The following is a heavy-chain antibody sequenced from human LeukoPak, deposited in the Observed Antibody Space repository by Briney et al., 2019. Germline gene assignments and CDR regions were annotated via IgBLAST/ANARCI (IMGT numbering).Heavy chain of an antibody. Sequence: ASVKVSCKASGYTFTGYYMHWVRQAPGQGLEWMGWINPNSGGTNYAQKLQGRVTMTTDTSTSTAYMELRSLRSDDTAVYYCAREGFWSGYYYFDYWGQGTLVTVSS. CDR1: GYTFTGYY. CDR2: INPNSGGT. J-gene: IGHJ4*02. CDR3: AREGFWSGYYYFDY. D-gene: IGHD3-3*01. V-gene: IGHV1-2*02.